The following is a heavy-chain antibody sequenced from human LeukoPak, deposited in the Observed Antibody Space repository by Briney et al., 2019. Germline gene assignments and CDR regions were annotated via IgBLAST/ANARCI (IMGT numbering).Heavy chain of an antibody. CDR3: TRGLQGIDY. V-gene: IGHV3-74*01. D-gene: IGHD4-11*01. CDR1: GFAVSMYW. J-gene: IGHJ4*02. CDR2: IDTDVSST. Sequence: GGSLRLSCAASGFAVSMYWMHWVRQAPGKGLVWVSRIDTDVSSTDYADSVKGRFTISRDNAKNTLYLQMNSLRAEDTAVYYCTRGLQGIDYWGQGTLVTVSS.